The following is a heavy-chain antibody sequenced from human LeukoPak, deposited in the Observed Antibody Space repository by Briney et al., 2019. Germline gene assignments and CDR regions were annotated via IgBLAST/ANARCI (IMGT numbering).Heavy chain of an antibody. D-gene: IGHD2-15*01. CDR3: AREQCSGGSCYLYHNYYYYYMDV. CDR2: ISSSGSTI. CDR1: GFTFSSYE. V-gene: IGHV3-48*03. J-gene: IGHJ6*03. Sequence: PGGSLRLSCAASGFTFSSYEMNWVRQAPGKGLEWVSYISSSGSTIYYADSVKGRFTISRDNAKKSLYLQMNSLRAEDTAVYSCAREQCSGGSCYLYHNYYYYYMDVWGKGTTVTVSS.